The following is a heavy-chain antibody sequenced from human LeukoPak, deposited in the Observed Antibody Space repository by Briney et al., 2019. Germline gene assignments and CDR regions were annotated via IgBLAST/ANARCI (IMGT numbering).Heavy chain of an antibody. D-gene: IGHD3-3*01. CDR3: ARDLGSGYYLVY. J-gene: IGHJ4*02. Sequence: ASVKVSCKASGYTFTGYYMHWVRQAPGQGLEWMGWINPNSGGTNYAQKFQGWVTMTRDTSISTACMELSRLRSDDTAVYYCARDLGSGYYLVYWGQGTLVTVSS. V-gene: IGHV1-2*04. CDR2: INPNSGGT. CDR1: GYTFTGYY.